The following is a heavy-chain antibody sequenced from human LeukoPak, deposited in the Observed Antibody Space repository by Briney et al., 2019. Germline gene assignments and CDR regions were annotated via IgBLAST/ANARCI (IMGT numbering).Heavy chain of an antibody. CDR2: IYYSGST. J-gene: IGHJ4*02. Sequence: PSETLSLTCTVSGGSISSSSYYWGWIRQPPGKGLEWIGNIYYSGSTYYNPSLKSRVTISVDTSKNQFSLKLSSVTAADTAVYYCARGRYSYGRFFSSWYYFDYWGQGTLVTVSS. D-gene: IGHD5-18*01. CDR3: ARGRYSYGRFFSSWYYFDY. V-gene: IGHV4-39*07. CDR1: GGSISSSSYY.